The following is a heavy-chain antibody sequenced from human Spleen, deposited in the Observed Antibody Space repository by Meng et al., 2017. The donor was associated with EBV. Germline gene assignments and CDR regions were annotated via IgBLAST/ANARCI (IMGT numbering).Heavy chain of an antibody. CDR3: ARGKNYIARACLDY. D-gene: IGHD5-24*01. V-gene: IGHV3-23*01. CDR1: VRNFVNYS. J-gene: IGHJ4*02. CDR2: ISGNGNNT. Sequence: SGESVGAPGEVSRIVFGSSVRNFVNYSMSWVRQAAGKGLECVSGISGNGNNTNYADCVTGLFTITRNNSKNILFLNMSSVGAEDTAGYFCARGKNYIARACLDYWGQGTLVTVSS.